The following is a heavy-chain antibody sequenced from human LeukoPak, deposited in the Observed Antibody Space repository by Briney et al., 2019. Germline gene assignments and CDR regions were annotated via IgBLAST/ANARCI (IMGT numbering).Heavy chain of an antibody. Sequence: GASVKVSCKASGNDFSDFYFNWVRQAPGRGLEWVGRINPHSRATHYAQRFRGRVTMEAAITTAYMELNSLTSDDTAIYYCVTTSVTHTRDPWGQGTLVTVSS. CDR2: INPHSRAT. V-gene: IGHV1-2*02. CDR1: GNDFSDFY. D-gene: IGHD5/OR15-5a*01. CDR3: VTTSVTHTRDP. J-gene: IGHJ5*02.